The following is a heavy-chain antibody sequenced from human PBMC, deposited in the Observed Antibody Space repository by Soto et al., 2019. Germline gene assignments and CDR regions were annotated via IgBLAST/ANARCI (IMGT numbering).Heavy chain of an antibody. CDR2: IYAGGST. J-gene: IGHJ4*02. V-gene: IGHV3-66*01. CDR3: ARKLSSLGDY. D-gene: IGHD6-13*01. CDR1: GFTVSSNY. Sequence: EVQLVESGGGLVQPGGSLRLSCAASGFTVSSNYMNWVRQAPGKGLEWVAVIYAGGSTHYADSVKGRFTNARDSSKNALYLQMNSLRAEDTAMYYCARKLSSLGDYWGQGTLVTVSS.